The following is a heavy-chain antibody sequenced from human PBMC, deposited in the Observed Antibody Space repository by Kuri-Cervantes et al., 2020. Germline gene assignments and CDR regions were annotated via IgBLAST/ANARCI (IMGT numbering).Heavy chain of an antibody. CDR3: AKDGPSTYYYGSEDAFDN. J-gene: IGHJ3*02. CDR1: GFTFDDYA. Sequence: GGSLRLSCAASGFTFDDYAMHWVRQAPGKGLEWVSGISRNSGSIGYADSVKGRFTISRDNAKNSLYLQMNSLRAQDTALYYCAKDGPSTYYYGSEDAFDNWGQGTMVTVSS. V-gene: IGHV3-9*01. CDR2: ISRNSGSI. D-gene: IGHD3-10*01.